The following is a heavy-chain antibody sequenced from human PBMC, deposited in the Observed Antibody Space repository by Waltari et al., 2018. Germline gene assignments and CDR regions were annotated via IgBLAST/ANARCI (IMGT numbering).Heavy chain of an antibody. CDR3: ATALGDSSSASRPFDF. CDR1: GYTFSDHY. D-gene: IGHD6-19*01. J-gene: IGHJ3*01. Sequence: EVQLLQSGAELKEPGTTVSISCQVSGYTFSDHYIHWVQQAPGKGLRWMGRVDPEDGETIYADNFQGRVTISAETSTDTAFMGLSSLRSEDTAVFYCATALGDSSSASRPFDFWGQGTMITVSS. V-gene: IGHV1-69-2*01. CDR2: VDPEDGET.